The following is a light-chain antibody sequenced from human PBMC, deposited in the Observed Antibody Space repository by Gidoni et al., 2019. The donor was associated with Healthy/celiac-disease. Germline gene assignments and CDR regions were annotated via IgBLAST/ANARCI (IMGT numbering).Light chain of an antibody. CDR3: QQRSNWPLLT. Sequence: EIVSTQSPATLSLSPGERATLSCRASQRVSSYLACYQQKPGQAPRLLIYDASNRATGIPARFSGSGSWTDFTLTISSLEPEDFAVYYCQQRSNWPLLTFGGGTKVEIK. CDR1: QRVSSY. V-gene: IGKV3-11*01. CDR2: DAS. J-gene: IGKJ4*01.